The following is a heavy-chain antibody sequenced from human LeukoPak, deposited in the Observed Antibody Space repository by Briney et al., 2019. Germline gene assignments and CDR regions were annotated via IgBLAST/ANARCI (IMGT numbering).Heavy chain of an antibody. CDR1: GFTFSSYA. CDR2: ISGSGGST. CDR3: AKMAYSGGSGWGSPLYYYYGMDV. Sequence: PGGSLRLSCAASGFTFSSYAMSWVRQAPGKGLEWVSAISGSGGSTYYADSVKGRFTISRDNSKNTLYLQMNSLRAEDTAVYYCAKMAYSGGSGWGSPLYYYYGMDVWGQGTTVTVSS. V-gene: IGHV3-23*01. J-gene: IGHJ6*02. D-gene: IGHD6-19*01.